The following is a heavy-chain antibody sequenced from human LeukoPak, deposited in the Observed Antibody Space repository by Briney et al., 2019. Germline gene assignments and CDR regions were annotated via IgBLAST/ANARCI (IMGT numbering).Heavy chain of an antibody. J-gene: IGHJ6*03. V-gene: IGHV3-11*04. CDR3: ARDSRQYYDFWSGYYHSYYYYYMDV. Sequence: PGGSLRLSCAASGFTFSDYYMSWIRQAPGKGLEWVSYISNSGSAIYYADSVKGRFTISRDNAKNSLYLQMNSLRAEDTAVYYCARDSRQYYDFWSGYYHSYYYYYMDVWGKGTTVTVSS. CDR1: GFTFSDYY. CDR2: ISNSGSAI. D-gene: IGHD3-3*01.